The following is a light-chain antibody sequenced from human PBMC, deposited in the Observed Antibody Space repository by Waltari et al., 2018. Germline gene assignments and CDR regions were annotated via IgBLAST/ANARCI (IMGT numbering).Light chain of an antibody. J-gene: IGLJ2*01. CDR2: QDT. CDR1: KLGDKY. CDR3: QAWDGTTVV. Sequence: SYDLTQPSSVSVSPGRTATIPCSGDKLGDKYVSWYQQKPSRSPFLVIYQDTKRPSGIPGRFSGSSSGSTATLTISGAQVMDEGDYYCQAWDGTTVVFGGGTKLTVL. V-gene: IGLV3-1*01.